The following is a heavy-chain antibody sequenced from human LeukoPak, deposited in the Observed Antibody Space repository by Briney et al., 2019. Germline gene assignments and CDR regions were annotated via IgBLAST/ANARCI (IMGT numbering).Heavy chain of an antibody. D-gene: IGHD4-17*01. CDR3: ARDLGGDYYFDY. V-gene: IGHV4-59*01. Sequence: SETLSLTCTDSGGSISTYYWSWIRQPPGKGLEWIGYIYYSGSTNYNPSLKSRVTISVDTSKNQFSLKLSSVTAADTAVYYCARDLGGDYYFDYWGQGTLVTVSS. CDR1: GGSISTYY. CDR2: IYYSGST. J-gene: IGHJ4*02.